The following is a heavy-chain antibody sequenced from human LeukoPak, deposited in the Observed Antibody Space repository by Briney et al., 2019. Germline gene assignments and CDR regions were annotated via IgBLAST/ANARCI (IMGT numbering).Heavy chain of an antibody. V-gene: IGHV4-34*01. J-gene: IGHJ3*02. Sequence: SETLSLTRAVYGGSFSGYYWSRIRQPPGKGLEWIGEINHSGSTNYNPSLKSRVTISVDTSKNQFSLKLSSVTAADTAVYYCARLRLKYYDFWSGYSQGAFDIWGQGTMVTVSS. CDR2: INHSGST. CDR1: GGSFSGYY. CDR3: ARLRLKYYDFWSGYSQGAFDI. D-gene: IGHD3-3*01.